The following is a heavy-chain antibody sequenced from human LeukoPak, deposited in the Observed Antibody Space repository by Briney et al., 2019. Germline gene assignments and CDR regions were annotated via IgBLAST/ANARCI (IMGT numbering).Heavy chain of an antibody. CDR2: INPNSVAT. V-gene: IGHV1-2*06. CDR3: ARDKGHAFDI. J-gene: IGHJ3*02. Sequence: ASVKVSCKASGYTFTGYYIHWVRQAPGQGLEWMGRINPNSVATNYAQKFQGRVTMTRDTSISTAYMELSRLTSDDTAVYYCARDKGHAFDIWGQGTMGTVSS. CDR1: GYTFTGYY.